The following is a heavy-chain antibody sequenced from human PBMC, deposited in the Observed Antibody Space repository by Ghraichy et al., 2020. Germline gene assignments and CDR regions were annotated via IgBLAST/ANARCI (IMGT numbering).Heavy chain of an antibody. CDR1: GGSVNTGPYF. J-gene: IGHJ4*02. Sequence: SETLSLTCTVSGGSVNTGPYFWTWMRQHPATGLEWIGYIHSTGSTYYKSSLKSRVTVSMDTSKNQFSLRLRSVTAADSAVYYCALEECDGDCFFADWGPGAMVTVSS. CDR2: IHSTGST. CDR3: ALEECDGDCFFAD. V-gene: IGHV4-31*03. D-gene: IGHD2-21*02.